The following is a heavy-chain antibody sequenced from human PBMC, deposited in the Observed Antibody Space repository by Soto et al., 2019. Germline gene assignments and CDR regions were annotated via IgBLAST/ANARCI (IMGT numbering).Heavy chain of an antibody. CDR2: IYNDGKT. V-gene: IGHV3-53*01. D-gene: IGHD3-10*01. CDR1: GLTVYTND. CDR3: VRPLPSGQNYGMDV. Sequence: AGWMRLSCASSGLTVYTNDMRWVHNTPGKGLEWVSVIYNDGKTYYADSVKGRFTISRDASKNTLHLQMDSLRDEDTAVYYCVRPLPSGQNYGMDVWGQGTTVTVS. J-gene: IGHJ6*02.